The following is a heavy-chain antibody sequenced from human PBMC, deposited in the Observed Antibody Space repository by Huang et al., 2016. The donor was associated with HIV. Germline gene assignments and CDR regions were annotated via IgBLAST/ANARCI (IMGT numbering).Heavy chain of an antibody. Sequence: QLLLQESGPGLVKPSEALALTCAVSGGSIRSSDYHWGWIRPPPGKGVDWIGSIYYKGSTHYSPSLKSRVTIAVDTSKNLFFLNLTSMTAADTAVYYCARHREGPVAYYSGWGSHLNYMDVWGRGRTVVVSS. CDR1: GGSIRSSDYH. J-gene: IGHJ6*03. CDR2: IYYKGST. V-gene: IGHV4-39*01. CDR3: ARHREGPVAYYSGWGSHLNYMDV. D-gene: IGHD3-10*01.